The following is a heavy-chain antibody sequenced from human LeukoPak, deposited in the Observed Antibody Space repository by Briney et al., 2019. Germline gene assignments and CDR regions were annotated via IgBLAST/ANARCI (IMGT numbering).Heavy chain of an antibody. Sequence: SETLSLTCTVSGGSISSYYWSWIRQPPGKGLEWIGYIYYSGSTNYNPSLKSRATISVDTSKNQFSLKLSSVTAADTAVYYCAGSRTGYCSSTSCYRYYYYYMDVWGKGTTVTVSS. J-gene: IGHJ6*03. CDR3: AGSRTGYCSSTSCYRYYYYYMDV. CDR2: IYYSGST. CDR1: GGSISSYY. V-gene: IGHV4-59*01. D-gene: IGHD2-2*02.